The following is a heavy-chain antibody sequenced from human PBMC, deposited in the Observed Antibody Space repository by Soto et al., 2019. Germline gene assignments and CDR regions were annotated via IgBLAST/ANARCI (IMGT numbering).Heavy chain of an antibody. V-gene: IGHV4-4*02. CDR2: IYHSGRT. CDR1: SDSISTNYW. J-gene: IGHJ5*02. Sequence: QVQLQESGPGLVKPSGTLSLTCAVSSDSISTNYWWSWVRQPPGKGLEWIGEIYHSGRTNYNPSLKSRVTISVDKSKNQFSLKLNSVTAADTAVYYCARGWEVGYQLPFANWLDPWGQGTLVTVSS. CDR3: ARGWEVGYQLPFANWLDP. D-gene: IGHD2-15*01.